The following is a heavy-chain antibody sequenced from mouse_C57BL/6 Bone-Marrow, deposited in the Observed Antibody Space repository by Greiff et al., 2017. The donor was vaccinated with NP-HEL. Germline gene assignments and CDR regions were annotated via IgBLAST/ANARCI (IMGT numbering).Heavy chain of an antibody. CDR1: GYTFTSYG. Sequence: QVQLKESGAELARPGASVKLSCKASGYTFTSYGISWVKQRTGQGLEWIGEIYPRSGNTYYNEKFKGKATLTADKSSSTAYMELRSLTSEDSAVYFCARREWAWFAYWGQGTLVTVSA. CDR3: ARREWAWFAY. J-gene: IGHJ3*01. CDR2: IYPRSGNT. V-gene: IGHV1-81*01.